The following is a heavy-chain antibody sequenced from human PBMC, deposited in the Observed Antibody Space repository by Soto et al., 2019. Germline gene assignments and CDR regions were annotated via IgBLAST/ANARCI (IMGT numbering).Heavy chain of an antibody. Sequence: EVQLLESGGGLVQPGGSLRLSCAASGFTFSSYAMSWVRQAPGKGLEWVSAISGSGGSTYYADSVKGRFTISRDNSKNTLYLQMNSLRAEDTALYYCARTIAVAGTGNWFDPWGQGTLVTVSS. J-gene: IGHJ5*02. CDR3: ARTIAVAGTGNWFDP. CDR2: ISGSGGST. V-gene: IGHV3-23*01. D-gene: IGHD6-19*01. CDR1: GFTFSSYA.